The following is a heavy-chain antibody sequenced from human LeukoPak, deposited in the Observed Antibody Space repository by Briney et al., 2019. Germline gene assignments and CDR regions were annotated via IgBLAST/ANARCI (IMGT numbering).Heavy chain of an antibody. Sequence: GGSLRLSCAASGFTFSSYDMHWVRQATGKGLEWVSAIGTAGDTYYPGSVKGRFTISRENAKNSLYLQMNSLRAGDTAVYYCARGLLWFGESPGAFDIWGQGTWSPSLQ. V-gene: IGHV3-13*01. J-gene: IGHJ3*02. D-gene: IGHD3-10*01. CDR1: GFTFSSYD. CDR2: IGTAGDT. CDR3: ARGLLWFGESPGAFDI.